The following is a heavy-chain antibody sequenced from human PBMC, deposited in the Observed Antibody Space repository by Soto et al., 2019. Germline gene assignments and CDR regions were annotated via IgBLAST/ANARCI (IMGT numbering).Heavy chain of an antibody. D-gene: IGHD3-9*01. CDR3: ARADMNFDY. CDR2: INHSGST. V-gene: IGHV4-34*01. J-gene: IGHJ4*02. Sequence: SETLSLTCAVYGGSFSGYYWSWIRQPPGKGLEWIGEINHSGSTNYNPSLKSRVTISVDTSKNQFSLKLSSVTAADTAVYYCARADMNFDYWGQGTLVTVS. CDR1: GGSFSGYY.